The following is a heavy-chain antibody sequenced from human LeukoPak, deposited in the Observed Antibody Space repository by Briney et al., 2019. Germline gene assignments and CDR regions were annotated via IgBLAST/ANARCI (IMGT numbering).Heavy chain of an antibody. D-gene: IGHD5-18*01. V-gene: IGHV4-34*01. CDR3: ARAYSYGYPYYFDY. J-gene: IGHJ4*02. Sequence: SETLSLTCAVYGGSFSGYYWSWIRQPPGKGLEWIGEINHSGSTNYNPSLKSRVTISVDTSKNQFSLKLSSVTAADTAVYNCARAYSYGYPYYFDYWGQGTLVTVSS. CDR1: GGSFSGYY. CDR2: INHSGST.